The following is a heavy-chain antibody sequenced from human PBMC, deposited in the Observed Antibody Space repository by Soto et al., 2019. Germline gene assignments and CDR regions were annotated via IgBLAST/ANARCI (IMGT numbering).Heavy chain of an antibody. CDR2: ISGSGGST. CDR3: AKDSPTENYDSSGYYVPVWDYYGMDV. D-gene: IGHD3-22*01. CDR1: GFTFSSYA. J-gene: IGHJ6*02. V-gene: IGHV3-23*01. Sequence: PGGSLRLSCAASGFTFSSYAMSWVRQAPGKGLEWVSAISGSGGSTYYADSVKGRFTISRDNSKNTLYLQMNSLRDEDTAVYYCAKDSPTENYDSSGYYVPVWDYYGMDVWDQGTTVTV.